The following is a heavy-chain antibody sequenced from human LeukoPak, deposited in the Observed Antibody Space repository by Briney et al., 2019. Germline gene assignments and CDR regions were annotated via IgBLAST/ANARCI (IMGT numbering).Heavy chain of an antibody. D-gene: IGHD5-24*01. CDR3: ARHVTVATIPREADY. J-gene: IGHJ4*02. V-gene: IGHV4-4*09. CDR1: GGPISSYY. Sequence: SETLSLTCTVSGGPISSYYWSWIRQPPGKGLEWIGYIYTSGSTNYNPSLKSRVTISVDTSKNQFSLKLSSVTAADTAVYYCARHVTVATIPREADYWGQGTLVTVSS. CDR2: IYTSGST.